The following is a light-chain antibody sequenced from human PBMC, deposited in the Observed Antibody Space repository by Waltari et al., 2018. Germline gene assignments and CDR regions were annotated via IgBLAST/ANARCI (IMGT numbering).Light chain of an antibody. Sequence: QSALTQPASVSGSPGQSITISCTGTSSDVGGYNYVSWYQQHPGKAPKLMIYDVSNRASGVSNRVSGSKSGNTASLTISGLQAEDEADLYCSSYTNTGTRVFGGGTKLTVL. J-gene: IGLJ3*02. CDR2: DVS. CDR1: SSDVGGYNY. V-gene: IGLV2-14*03. CDR3: SSYTNTGTRV.